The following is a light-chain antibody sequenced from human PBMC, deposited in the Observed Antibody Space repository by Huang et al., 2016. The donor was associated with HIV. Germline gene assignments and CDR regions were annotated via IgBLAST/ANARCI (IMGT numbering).Light chain of an antibody. V-gene: IGKV3-11*01. J-gene: IGKJ3*01. CDR2: DAS. CDR3: QQRFT. CDR1: QSISTY. Sequence: EIVLTQSPATLSLSPGERATLSCRASQSISTYLAWFQQKPGQAPRLLIYDASNRATGIPARFSGSGSGTDVTLTISSLEPEDFAVYYCQQRFTFGPGTKVDIK.